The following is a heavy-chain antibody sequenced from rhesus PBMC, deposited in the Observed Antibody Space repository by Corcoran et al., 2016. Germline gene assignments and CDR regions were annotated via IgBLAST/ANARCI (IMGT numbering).Heavy chain of an antibody. CDR1: GGSISDDYY. CDR2: IYGSGGGT. CDR3: ARVAGVIINWYFDL. D-gene: IGHD3-34*01. J-gene: IGHJ2*01. V-gene: IGHV4-106*01. Sequence: QVQLQESGPGLVKPSETLSLTCAVSGGSISDDYYWSWIRQPPGKGLEWIGYIYGSGGGTNYNPSLKNRVTISIDTFKNQFSLKRSSVTAADTAVYYCARVAGVIINWYFDLWGPGTPITISS.